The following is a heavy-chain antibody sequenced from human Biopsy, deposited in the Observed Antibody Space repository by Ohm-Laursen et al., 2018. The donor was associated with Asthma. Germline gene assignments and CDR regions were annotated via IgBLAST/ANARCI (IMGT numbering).Heavy chain of an antibody. J-gene: IGHJ3*02. V-gene: IGHV3-30*03. CDR2: ISYDGSKR. CDR3: VRDGTDDAFDI. CDR1: GFTFSTYA. Sequence: SLRLSCTASGFTFSTYAMHWVRQAPGKGLEWVALISYDGSKRHSADSVKGRFTMARDNSKNTLDLQMNSLREEDTAVYYCVRDGTDDAFDIWGQGTVVSVSS. D-gene: IGHD1-1*01.